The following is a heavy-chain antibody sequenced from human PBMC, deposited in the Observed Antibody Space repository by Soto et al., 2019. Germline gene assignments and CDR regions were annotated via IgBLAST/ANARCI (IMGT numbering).Heavy chain of an antibody. CDR3: ARGRYYYGSGSYYNVGLYFDY. CDR1: GGSFSGYY. Sequence: SETLSLTCAVYGGSFSGYYWSWIRQPPGKELEWIGEINHSGSTNYNPSLKSRVTISVDTSKNQFSLKLSSVTAADTAVYYCARGRYYYGSGSYYNVGLYFDYWGQGTLVTVSS. CDR2: INHSGST. D-gene: IGHD3-10*01. J-gene: IGHJ4*02. V-gene: IGHV4-34*01.